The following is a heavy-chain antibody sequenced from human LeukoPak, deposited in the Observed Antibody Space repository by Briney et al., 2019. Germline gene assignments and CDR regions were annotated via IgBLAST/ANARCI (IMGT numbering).Heavy chain of an antibody. D-gene: IGHD3-22*01. CDR3: ARALGYYDSSGYSD. J-gene: IGHJ4*02. CDR2: IYHSGST. CDR1: GGSISSYY. Sequence: SETLSLTCTVSGGSISSYYWSWIRQPPGKGLEWIGYIYHSGSTYYNPSLKSRVTISVDRSKNQFSLKLSSVTAADTAVYYCARALGYYDSSGYSDWGQGTLATVSS. V-gene: IGHV4-59*12.